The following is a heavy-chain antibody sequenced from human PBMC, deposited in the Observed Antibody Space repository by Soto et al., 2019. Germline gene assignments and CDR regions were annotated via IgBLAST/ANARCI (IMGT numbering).Heavy chain of an antibody. Sequence: GESLKISCKASGYGFTSYWIGWVRQVPGRGLEWLASIYPGDSNTRYSPSFQGQVTISADKSISTAYLQWSSLKASDTAMYFCARQGYCSSTACYPTDYWGQGTLVTVSS. CDR3: ARQGYCSSTACYPTDY. CDR1: GYGFTSYW. V-gene: IGHV5-51*01. CDR2: IYPGDSNT. J-gene: IGHJ4*02. D-gene: IGHD2-2*01.